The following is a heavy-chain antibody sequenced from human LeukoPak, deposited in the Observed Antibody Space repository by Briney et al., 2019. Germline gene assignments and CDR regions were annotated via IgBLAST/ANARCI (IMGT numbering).Heavy chain of an antibody. CDR2: ISRSSTYI. CDR3: ARLETTPYYFDY. D-gene: IGHD1-1*01. V-gene: IGHV3-21*01. J-gene: IGHJ4*02. CDR1: GLTFSSYN. Sequence: GGSLRLSCAASGLTFSSYNMNRVRQAPGKGLEWVSSISRSSTYISYADSVKGRFTISRDNAKNSLYLQMNSLRAEDTAVYYCARLETTPYYFDYWGQGTLVTVSS.